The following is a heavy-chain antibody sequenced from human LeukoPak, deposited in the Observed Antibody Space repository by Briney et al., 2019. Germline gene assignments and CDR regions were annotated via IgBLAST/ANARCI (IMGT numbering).Heavy chain of an antibody. CDR1: GGSISSSSYS. J-gene: IGHJ5*02. CDR2: IYYRGST. D-gene: IGHD6-13*01. CDR3: ARRIAAPGPNLFDP. Sequence: PSETLSLTCTVSGGSISSSSYSWGWIRQPPGKGLEWIGSIYYRGSTYYNPSLKSRVTISVDTSKNQFSLKLSSVTAADTAVYYCARRIAAPGPNLFDPWGEGTLVTVSS. V-gene: IGHV4-39*01.